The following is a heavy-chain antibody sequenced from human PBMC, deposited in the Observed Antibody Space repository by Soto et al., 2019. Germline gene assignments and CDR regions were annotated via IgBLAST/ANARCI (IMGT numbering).Heavy chain of an antibody. CDR3: AREYGMDV. Sequence: QVQLVQSGAEVKKPGASVNVSCKASGYSFHTYAISWVRQAPGQGLEWVGWISGYNGNTNYAQKFQGRITLTTDTSTKTAFMELRSLIGDDTAVYYCAREYGMDVWGQGTTVTVSS. CDR1: GYSFHTYA. J-gene: IGHJ6*02. V-gene: IGHV1-18*01. CDR2: ISGYNGNT.